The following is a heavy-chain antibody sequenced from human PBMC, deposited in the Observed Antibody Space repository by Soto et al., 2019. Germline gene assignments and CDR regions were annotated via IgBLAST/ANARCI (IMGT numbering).Heavy chain of an antibody. Sequence: LSCAASGFTFDDYAMHWVRQAPGKGLEWVSGIRWNSASIAYADSVKGRFTISRDNAKNSVYLQMNSLRAEDTALYYCAEDMRAGSGGYYGMDAWGQGTTVTVSS. V-gene: IGHV3-9*01. CDR3: AEDMRAGSGGYYGMDA. J-gene: IGHJ6*02. D-gene: IGHD3-10*01. CDR2: IRWNSASI. CDR1: GFTFDDYA.